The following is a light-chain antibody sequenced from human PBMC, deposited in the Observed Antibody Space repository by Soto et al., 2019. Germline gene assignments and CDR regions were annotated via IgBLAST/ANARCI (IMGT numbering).Light chain of an antibody. Sequence: EIVLTQSPGTLSLSSGERATLSCRASQSVSSSYLAWYKQKPGQAPRLLVYATSSRATGIPDRFSGSGSGTDFTLTISRLEPEDFAVYYCQQYGSSSFTFGQGTKLEIK. CDR1: QSVSSSY. V-gene: IGKV3-20*01. CDR3: QQYGSSSFT. CDR2: ATS. J-gene: IGKJ2*01.